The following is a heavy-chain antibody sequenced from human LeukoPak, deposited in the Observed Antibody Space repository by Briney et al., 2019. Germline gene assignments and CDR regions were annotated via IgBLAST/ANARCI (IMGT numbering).Heavy chain of an antibody. CDR3: ARGEYYYGSGRTRLTDYYYYYGMDV. V-gene: IGHV1-8*01. D-gene: IGHD3-10*01. Sequence: ASVKVSCKASGYTFTSYDINRVRQATGQGLEWMGWMNPNSGNTGYAQKFQGRVTMTRNTSISTAYMELSSLRSEDTAVYYCARGEYYYGSGRTRLTDYYYYYGMDVWGQGTTVTVSS. J-gene: IGHJ6*02. CDR1: GYTFTSYD. CDR2: MNPNSGNT.